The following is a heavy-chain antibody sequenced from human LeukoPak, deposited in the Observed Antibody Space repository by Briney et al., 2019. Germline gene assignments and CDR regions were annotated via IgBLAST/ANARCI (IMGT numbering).Heavy chain of an antibody. Sequence: GGSLRLSCAASGFTFSSYSMNWVRQAPGKGLEGVSSISSSSSYIYYADSVKGRFTISRDNAKNSLYLQMNSLRAEDTAVYYCARGSRGMVRGVNNWFDPWGQGTLVTVSS. CDR2: ISSSSSYI. V-gene: IGHV3-21*01. J-gene: IGHJ5*02. CDR3: ARGSRGMVRGVNNWFDP. D-gene: IGHD3-10*01. CDR1: GFTFSSYS.